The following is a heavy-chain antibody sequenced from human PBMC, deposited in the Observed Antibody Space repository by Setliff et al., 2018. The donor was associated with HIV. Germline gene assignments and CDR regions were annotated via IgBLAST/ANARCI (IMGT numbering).Heavy chain of an antibody. Sequence: LSLTCTVSGGSISSHYWSWIRQPPGKGLEWIGYIYYSGSTNYNPSLKSRVTMSVDTSKDQFSLKLSSVTAADTAMYYCASTYYYDSLHFHHWGQGTLVTVSS. J-gene: IGHJ1*01. CDR2: IYYSGST. CDR3: ASTYYYDSLHFHH. CDR1: GGSISSHY. D-gene: IGHD3-22*01. V-gene: IGHV4-59*11.